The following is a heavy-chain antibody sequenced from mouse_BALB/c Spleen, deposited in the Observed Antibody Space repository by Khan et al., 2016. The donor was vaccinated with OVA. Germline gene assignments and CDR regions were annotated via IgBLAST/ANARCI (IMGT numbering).Heavy chain of an antibody. Sequence: QIQLVQSGPELKKPGETVKISCNASGYTFTNYGMNWVKQAPGKGLKWMGWINTYTGEPTYADDFKGRFVFSLETSASTAYLQISNLKNEDMTTYFCARISSYWYSDVWGAGTTVTVSS. J-gene: IGHJ1*01. CDR1: GYTFTNYG. CDR3: ARISSYWYSDV. CDR2: INTYTGEP. V-gene: IGHV9-1*02. D-gene: IGHD6-2*01.